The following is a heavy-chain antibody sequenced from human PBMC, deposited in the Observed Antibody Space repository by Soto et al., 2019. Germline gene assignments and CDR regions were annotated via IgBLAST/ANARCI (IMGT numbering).Heavy chain of an antibody. CDR3: ARWGTTWGLEV. Sequence: QVQLVESGGGVVQPGTSLRLSCVGSGFTFRSFVIHWVRQAPGKGLERVALTSYDGSNKYYDDSVKGRFTISRDNSRNTVDLQMDSMRLEDTALYYCARWGTTWGLEVWGQGTLVSVSS. CDR2: TSYDGSNK. D-gene: IGHD2-21*01. CDR1: GFTFRSFV. J-gene: IGHJ4*02. V-gene: IGHV3-30*19.